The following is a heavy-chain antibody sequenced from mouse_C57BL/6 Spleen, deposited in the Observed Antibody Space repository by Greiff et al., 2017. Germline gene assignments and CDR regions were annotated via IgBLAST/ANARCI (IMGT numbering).Heavy chain of an antibody. CDR1: GYAFSSYW. J-gene: IGHJ4*01. D-gene: IGHD1-1*01. V-gene: IGHV1-80*01. Sequence: VKLMESGAELVKPGASVKISCKASGYAFSSYWMNWVKQRPGKGLEWIGQIYPGDGDTNYNGKFKGKATLTADKSSSTVYMHLSSLTSEDSAVYFCAREGYYYGSSYAMDYWGQGTSVTVSS. CDR2: IYPGDGDT. CDR3: AREGYYYGSSYAMDY.